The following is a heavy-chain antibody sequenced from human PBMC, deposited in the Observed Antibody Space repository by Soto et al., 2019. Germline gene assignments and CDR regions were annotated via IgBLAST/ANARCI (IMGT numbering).Heavy chain of an antibody. D-gene: IGHD6-13*01. CDR2: IFPGDSDT. CDR3: AAGYTTGPDAFDI. CDR1: GYNFANYW. Sequence: PGESLKISCKGSGYNFANYWIGWVRQMPGKGLEWMGMIFPGDSDTKNSPSLQGQITMSVDKSDSSAYLQWRSRKASDTAMYYCAAGYTTGPDAFDIWGQGTMVTVSS. V-gene: IGHV5-51*01. J-gene: IGHJ3*02.